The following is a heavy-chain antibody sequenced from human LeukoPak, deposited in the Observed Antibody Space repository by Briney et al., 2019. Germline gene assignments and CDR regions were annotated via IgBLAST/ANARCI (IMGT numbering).Heavy chain of an antibody. CDR2: INSDGSST. J-gene: IGHJ4*02. Sequence: GESLKISCAASGFTFSNYWMHWVRQAPGKGLVWVSLINSDGSSTVYADSLKGRFTISRDNAKNTLYLQMNSLRAEDTAVYYCARHSRGRWYVFDYWGQGTLVTVSS. CDR1: GFTFSNYW. D-gene: IGHD6-13*01. V-gene: IGHV3-74*01. CDR3: ARHSRGRWYVFDY.